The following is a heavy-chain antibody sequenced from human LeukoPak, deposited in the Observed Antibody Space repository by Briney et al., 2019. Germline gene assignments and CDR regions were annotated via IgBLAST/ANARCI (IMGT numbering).Heavy chain of an antibody. CDR3: ARGDLYSSSWYN. V-gene: IGHV4-30-4*08. CDR2: SYYSGST. D-gene: IGHD6-13*01. Sequence: SETLSLTCTVSGGSISSGDNYWSWIRQPPGKGLEWIGYSYYSGSTYYNPSLKSRVTISVDTSKSQFSLKLSSVTAADTAVYYCARGDLYSSSWYNWGQGTLVTVSS. CDR1: GGSISSGDNY. J-gene: IGHJ4*02.